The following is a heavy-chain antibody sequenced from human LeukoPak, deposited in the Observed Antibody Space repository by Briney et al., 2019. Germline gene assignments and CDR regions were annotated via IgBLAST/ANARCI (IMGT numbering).Heavy chain of an antibody. CDR1: GFTFSGSA. D-gene: IGHD4-17*01. V-gene: IGHV3-73*01. Sequence: GGSLRLSCAASGFTFSGSAMHWVRQASGKGLEWVGRIRSKANSYATAYAASVKGRFTISRDDSKNTAYLQMNSLKTEDTAVYYCTRGPYGDYGGVDYWGQGTLVTVSS. CDR3: TRGPYGDYGGVDY. CDR2: IRSKANSYAT. J-gene: IGHJ4*02.